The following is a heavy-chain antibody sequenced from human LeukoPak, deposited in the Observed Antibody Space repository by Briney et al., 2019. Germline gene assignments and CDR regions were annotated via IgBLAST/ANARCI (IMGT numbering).Heavy chain of an antibody. J-gene: IGHJ4*02. CDR3: ARDTYYYDSSGYPD. CDR2: ISSSSSYI. CDR1: GFTFSSYS. V-gene: IGHV3-21*01. D-gene: IGHD3-22*01. Sequence: PGGSLRLSCAASGFTFSSYSMNWVRQAPGKGLEWVSSISSSSSYIYYADSVKGRFTISRDNAKNSLYLQMNSLRAEDTAVCYCARDTYYYDSSGYPDWGQGTLVTVSS.